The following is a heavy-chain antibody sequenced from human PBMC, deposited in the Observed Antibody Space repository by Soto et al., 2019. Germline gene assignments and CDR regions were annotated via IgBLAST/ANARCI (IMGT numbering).Heavy chain of an antibody. D-gene: IGHD4-17*01. J-gene: IGHJ6*02. CDR3: AKGPLRFPAYGDYADYSYGMDV. Sequence: MQLVESGGGVVQPGTSLTLSCVASGFTFSAFGMHWVRQAPGKGLEWVAIPSYGGSNKYYGDSVQGRFTISRDNSRDTLYLQMNNLRDEDTAVYYCAKGPLRFPAYGDYADYSYGMDVWGQGTTVTVSS. CDR2: PSYGGSNK. V-gene: IGHV3-30*18. CDR1: GFTFSAFG.